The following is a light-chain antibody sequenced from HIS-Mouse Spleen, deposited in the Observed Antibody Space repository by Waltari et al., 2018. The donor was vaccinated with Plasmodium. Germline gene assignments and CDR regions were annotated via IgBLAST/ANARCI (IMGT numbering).Light chain of an antibody. CDR2: QDS. CDR1: KLGDKY. CDR3: QAWDSSTAV. V-gene: IGLV3-1*01. Sequence: SYELTQPPSVSVSPGQTASITCSGDKLGDKYACWYQQKPGQSPVLVIYQDSKRPSGSPALFAGSNSGNTATLTISGTQAMDEADYYCQAWDSSTAVFGGGTKLTVL. J-gene: IGLJ3*02.